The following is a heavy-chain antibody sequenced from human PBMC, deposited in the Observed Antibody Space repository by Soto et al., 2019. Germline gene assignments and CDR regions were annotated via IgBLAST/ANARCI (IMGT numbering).Heavy chain of an antibody. CDR3: ARREQWLENFDF. CDR1: GYTFTGYY. CDR2: INPNSGDS. D-gene: IGHD6-19*01. V-gene: IGHV1-2*02. J-gene: IGHJ4*02. Sequence: QVQLVQSGAEVKKPGASVKVSCKTSGYTFTGYYIHWIRQAPGQGLEWMGWINPNSGDSNYSQEFQGRVTMTSDTSITTAYMQLTRLTSDDTAVYYCARREQWLENFDFWGQGTLVTVS.